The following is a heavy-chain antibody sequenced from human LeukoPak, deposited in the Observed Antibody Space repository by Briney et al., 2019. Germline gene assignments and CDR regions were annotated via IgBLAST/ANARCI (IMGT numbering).Heavy chain of an antibody. D-gene: IGHD3-10*01. CDR2: INHSGST. CDR1: GGSFSGYY. V-gene: IGHV4-34*01. J-gene: IGHJ3*02. Sequence: SETLSLTCAVYGGSFSGYYWSWIRQPPGKGLEWIGEINHSGSTNYNPSLKSRVTISVGTSRNQFSLRLNSVTAADTAVYYCAKSNGYGLIDIWGQGTMVTVSS. CDR3: AKSNGYGLIDI.